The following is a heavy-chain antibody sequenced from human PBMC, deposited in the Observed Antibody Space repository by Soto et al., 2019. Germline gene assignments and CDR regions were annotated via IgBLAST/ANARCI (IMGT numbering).Heavy chain of an antibody. J-gene: IGHJ4*02. CDR2: INAGNGNT. Sequence: QVQLVQSGAEVKKPGASVKVSCKASGYTFTSYAMHWVRQAPGQRLEWMGWINAGNGNTKYSQKFQGRVTITRDTSASTAYMELSSLRSEDKGIYYCARGPGGPDGPGDYWGQGTLVTVSS. D-gene: IGHD2-15*01. V-gene: IGHV1-3*01. CDR3: ARGPGGPDGPGDY. CDR1: GYTFTSYA.